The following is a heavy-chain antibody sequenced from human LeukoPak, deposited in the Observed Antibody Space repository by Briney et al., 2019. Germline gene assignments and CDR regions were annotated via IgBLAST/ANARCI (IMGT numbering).Heavy chain of an antibody. V-gene: IGHV4-39*01. D-gene: IGHD3-3*01. J-gene: IGHJ3*02. CDR2: IYYSGST. Sequence: SETLSLTCTVSGGSISSSSYYWGWIRQPPGKGLEWIGSIYYSGSTYYNPSLKSRVTISVDTSKNQFSLKLSSVTAADTAVYYCASPTGYDFWSGPTFLDIWGRGTMVTVSS. CDR3: ASPTGYDFWSGPTFLDI. CDR1: GGSISSSSYY.